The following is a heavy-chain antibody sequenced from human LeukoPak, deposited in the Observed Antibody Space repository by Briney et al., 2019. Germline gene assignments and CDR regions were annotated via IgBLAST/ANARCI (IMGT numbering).Heavy chain of an antibody. D-gene: IGHD3-9*01. J-gene: IGHJ3*02. CDR1: GLSFSSCA. V-gene: IGHV3-23*01. CDR3: AKFVTGYSIVDAFDI. CDR2: ISGSGGST. Sequence: GGSLRLSCAASGLSFSSCAMSWVRQAPGKGLEWVSAISGSGGSTYYADSVKGRFTISRDNSKNTLYLQMNSLRAEDTAVYYCAKFVTGYSIVDAFDIWGQGTMVTVSS.